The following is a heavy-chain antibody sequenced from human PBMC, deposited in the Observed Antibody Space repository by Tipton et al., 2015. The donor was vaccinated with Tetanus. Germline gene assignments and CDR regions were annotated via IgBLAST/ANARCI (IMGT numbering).Heavy chain of an antibody. CDR1: GGSISSYY. D-gene: IGHD3-10*02. J-gene: IGHJ4*02. Sequence: TLSLTCTVSGGSISSYYWSWIRQPPGRGLEWIGTVYYSGSTYYNPSLESRVTISVDTSKNQFSLKLSSVTAADTAVYYCARILRNGRGDPFDYWGQGALVTVSS. CDR3: ARILRNGRGDPFDY. V-gene: IGHV4-59*04. CDR2: VYYSGST.